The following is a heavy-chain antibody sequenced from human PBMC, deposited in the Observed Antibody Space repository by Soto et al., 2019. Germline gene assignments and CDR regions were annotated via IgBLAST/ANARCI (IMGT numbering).Heavy chain of an antibody. CDR1: GGSFSGYY. CDR3: ARETPNIVVVPAAIRDYYYYGMDV. V-gene: IGHV4-34*01. Sequence: SETLSLTCAVYGGSFSGYYWSWIRQPPGKGLEWIGEINHSGSTNYNPSLKSRVTISVDTSKNQFSLKLSSMTAADTAVYYCARETPNIVVVPAAIRDYYYYGMDVWGQGTTVTVSS. CDR2: INHSGST. J-gene: IGHJ6*02. D-gene: IGHD2-2*02.